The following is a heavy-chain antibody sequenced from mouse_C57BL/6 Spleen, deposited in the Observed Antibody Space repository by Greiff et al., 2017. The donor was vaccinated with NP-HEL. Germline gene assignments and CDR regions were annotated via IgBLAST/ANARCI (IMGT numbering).Heavy chain of an antibody. Sequence: EVQGVESGGDLVKPGGSLKLSCAASGFTFSSYGMSWVRQTPDKRLEWVATISRGGSYTYYPDSVKGRFTISRDNATNTLYLQMSSLKSEDTAMYYCARQRAVTTVVATEDYYAMDYWGQGTSVTVAS. CDR3: ARQRAVTTVVATEDYYAMDY. D-gene: IGHD1-1*01. CDR1: GFTFSSYG. J-gene: IGHJ4*01. CDR2: ISRGGSYT. V-gene: IGHV5-6*01.